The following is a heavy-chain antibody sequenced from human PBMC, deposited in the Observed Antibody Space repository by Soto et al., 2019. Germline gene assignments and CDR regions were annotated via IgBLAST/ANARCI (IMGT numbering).Heavy chain of an antibody. CDR1: GFTFSDYY. CDR3: AGQYSSSSVEF. Sequence: GGSLRLSCAAPGFTFSDYYMNWIRQAPGKGLEWVSYISSGAITIYYADSVKGRFTISRDNAKNSLYLQMNSLRAEDTAVYYCAGQYSSSSVEFWGQGTLVTVSS. J-gene: IGHJ4*02. D-gene: IGHD6-6*01. V-gene: IGHV3-11*01. CDR2: ISSGAITI.